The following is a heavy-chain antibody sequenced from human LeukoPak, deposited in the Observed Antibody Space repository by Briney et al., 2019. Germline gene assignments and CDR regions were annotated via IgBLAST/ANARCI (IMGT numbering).Heavy chain of an antibody. V-gene: IGHV4-59*01. D-gene: IGHD5-24*01. CDR1: GGSISSYY. CDR3: ARERGDGYNYWVFDY. CDR2: IYYSGST. J-gene: IGHJ4*02. Sequence: SETLSLTCTVSGGSISSYYWSWIRQPPGKGLEWIGYIYYSGSTNYDPSLKSRVTISVDTSKNQFSLKLSSVTAADTAVYYCARERGDGYNYWVFDYWGQGTLVTVSS.